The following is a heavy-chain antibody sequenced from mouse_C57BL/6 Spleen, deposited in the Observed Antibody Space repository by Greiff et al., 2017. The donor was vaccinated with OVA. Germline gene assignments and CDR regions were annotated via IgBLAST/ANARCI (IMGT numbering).Heavy chain of an antibody. Sequence: QVQLKESGAELVRPGASVTLSCKASGYTFTDYEMHWVKQTPVHGLEWIGAIDPETGGTAYNQKFKGKAILTADKSSSTAYMELRSLTSEDSAVYYCTRLGYSKAWFAYWGQGTLVTVSA. D-gene: IGHD2-5*01. J-gene: IGHJ3*01. CDR2: IDPETGGT. CDR3: TRLGYSKAWFAY. CDR1: GYTFTDYE. V-gene: IGHV1-15*01.